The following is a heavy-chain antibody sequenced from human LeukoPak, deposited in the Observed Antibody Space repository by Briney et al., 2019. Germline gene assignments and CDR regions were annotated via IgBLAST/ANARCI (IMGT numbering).Heavy chain of an antibody. CDR1: GFAFSTYY. V-gene: IGHV3-30*18. CDR2: ISYDGGNT. J-gene: IGHJ4*02. CDR3: AKSLSSGWASYYFGH. D-gene: IGHD6-19*01. Sequence: GGSLRLSCAASGFAFSTYYIHWVRQPPGKGLEWVAVISYDGGNTYYADSVKGRFTISRDNSKNTLYLQMNSLRPEDTAVYYCAKSLSSGWASYYFGHWGRGTPVTVSS.